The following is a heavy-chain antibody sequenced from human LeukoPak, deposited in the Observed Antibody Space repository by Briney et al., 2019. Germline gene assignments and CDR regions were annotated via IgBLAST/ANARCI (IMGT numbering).Heavy chain of an antibody. Sequence: GGSLRLSCAASGFTFSSYTMHWVRQAPGKGLEFVSAISSNGGSTYYANSVKGRFTISRDNSKNTLYLQMGSLRAEDTAVYYCARGFDIWAAFDYWGQGTLVTVSS. V-gene: IGHV3-64*01. CDR1: GFTFSSYT. CDR2: ISSNGGST. CDR3: ARGFDIWAAFDY. D-gene: IGHD2-15*01. J-gene: IGHJ4*02.